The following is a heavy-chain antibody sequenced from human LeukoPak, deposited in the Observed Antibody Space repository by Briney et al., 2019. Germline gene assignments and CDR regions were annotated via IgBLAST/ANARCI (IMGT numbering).Heavy chain of an antibody. V-gene: IGHV1-2*02. CDR2: INPNSGGT. CDR1: GYTFTAYY. CDR3: AREGGGYYDSSDYYFDY. J-gene: IGHJ4*02. Sequence: ASVKVSCKASGYTFTAYYMLWVRQAPGQGLEWMGWINPNSGGTNYAQKFQGRVTMTRDTSISTAYMELSRLRSDDTAVYYCAREGGGYYDSSDYYFDYWGQGTLVTVSS. D-gene: IGHD3-22*01.